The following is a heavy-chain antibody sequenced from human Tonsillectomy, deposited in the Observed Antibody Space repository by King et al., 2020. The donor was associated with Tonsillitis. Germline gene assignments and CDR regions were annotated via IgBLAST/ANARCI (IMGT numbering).Heavy chain of an antibody. Sequence: QLVQSGPEVKKPGASVKVSCKASGYSVTSYGIIWVRQAPGQGLEWMGWIRVYNGNTNYAQKFQGRVTMTTDTSTSTAYMGLRSLRSDDTAVYFCARDPGMPTNNWFDPWGQGTLVTVSS. CDR2: IRVYNGNT. V-gene: IGHV1-18*01. J-gene: IGHJ5*02. D-gene: IGHD5-24*01. CDR3: ARDPGMPTNNWFDP. CDR1: GYSVTSYG.